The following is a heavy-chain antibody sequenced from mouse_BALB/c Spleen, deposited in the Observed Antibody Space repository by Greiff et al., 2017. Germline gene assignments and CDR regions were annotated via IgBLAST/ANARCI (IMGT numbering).Heavy chain of an antibody. V-gene: IGHV5-17*02. D-gene: IGHD4-1*02. Sequence: EVPLVASGGGLVQPGGSRKLSCAASGFPFSSFGIHWVRQAPEKGLEWVAYISSGSSTIYYADTVKGRFTISRDNPKHTLVLQMTSLRSEDTAMYYCARSPTGAYYFDYWGQGTTLTGSA. CDR2: ISSGSSTI. CDR3: ARSPTGAYYFDY. J-gene: IGHJ2*01. CDR1: GFPFSSFG.